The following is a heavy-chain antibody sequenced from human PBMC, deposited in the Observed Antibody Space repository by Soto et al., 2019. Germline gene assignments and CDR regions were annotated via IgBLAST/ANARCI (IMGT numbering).Heavy chain of an antibody. V-gene: IGHV3-23*01. J-gene: IGHJ1*01. CDR3: AKDSPVGVPLLRDLHD. D-gene: IGHD2-15*01. Sequence: GGSLRLSCAASGFTFSNYGMSWVRQAPGKGLEWVSVISGSGGSTYYADSVKGRFTLSRDNSKNTVYLHMNSLRAEDTAVYYCAKDSPVGVPLLRDLHDWGQGTLVTVSS. CDR1: GFTFSNYG. CDR2: ISGSGGST.